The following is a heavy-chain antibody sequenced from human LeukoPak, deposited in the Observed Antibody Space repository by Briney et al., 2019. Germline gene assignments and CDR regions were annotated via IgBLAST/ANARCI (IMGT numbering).Heavy chain of an antibody. J-gene: IGHJ4*02. D-gene: IGHD3-16*02. CDR1: GGTFSNYA. CDR2: IISIFGTA. Sequence: ASVKVSCKASGGTFSNYAINWVRQAPGQGLEWTGGIISIFGTANYAQKFQGRVTITADESTSTAYMELSSLRSEDTAVYYCAREQTNGGVIVIPLFDYWGQGTLVTVSS. CDR3: AREQTNGGVIVIPLFDY. V-gene: IGHV1-69*01.